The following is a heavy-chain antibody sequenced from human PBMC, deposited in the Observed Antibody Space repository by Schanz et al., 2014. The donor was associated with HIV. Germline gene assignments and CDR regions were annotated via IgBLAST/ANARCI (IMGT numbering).Heavy chain of an antibody. CDR3: ARDLHDYGDARTDY. V-gene: IGHV3-21*06. CDR1: GFTFSDYP. D-gene: IGHD4-17*01. Sequence: EVQLVESGGGLVKPGRSLRLSCTTSGFTFSDYPVSWLRQAPGKGLEWVSSIGSGGGYKYYADSVNGRFTISRDNAKNSLHLQMSRLGAEDTAVYYCARDLHDYGDARTDYWGQGILVTVSS. J-gene: IGHJ4*02. CDR2: IGSGGGYK.